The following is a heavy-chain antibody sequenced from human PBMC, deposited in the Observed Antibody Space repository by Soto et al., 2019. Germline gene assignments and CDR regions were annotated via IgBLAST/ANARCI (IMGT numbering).Heavy chain of an antibody. CDR3: ARISKLNCSGGSCYSFVYWFDP. Sequence: SETLSLTCTVSGGSISSGDYYWSWIRQPPGKGLEWIGYIYYSGSTYYNPSLKSRVTISVDTSKNQFSLKLSSVTAADTAVYYCARISKLNCSGGSCYSFVYWFDPWGQGTLVTVSS. D-gene: IGHD2-15*01. J-gene: IGHJ5*02. CDR2: IYYSGST. CDR1: GGSISSGDYY. V-gene: IGHV4-30-4*01.